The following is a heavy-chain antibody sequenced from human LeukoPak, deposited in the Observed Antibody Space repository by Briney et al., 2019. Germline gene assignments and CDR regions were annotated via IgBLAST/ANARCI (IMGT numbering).Heavy chain of an antibody. V-gene: IGHV1-2*02. J-gene: IGHJ4*02. CDR3: ARVRRPYYYDSSGYYSIDHFDY. CDR1: GYTFTGYY. CDR2: INPNSGGT. Sequence: ASVKVSCKASGYTFTGYYMHWVRQAPGQGLEWMGWINPNSGGTNYAQKLQGRVTMTTDTSTSTAYMELRSLRSDDTAVYYCARVRRPYYYDSSGYYSIDHFDYWGQGTLVTVSS. D-gene: IGHD3-22*01.